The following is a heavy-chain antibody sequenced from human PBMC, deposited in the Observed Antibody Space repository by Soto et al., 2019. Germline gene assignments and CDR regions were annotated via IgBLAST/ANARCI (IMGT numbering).Heavy chain of an antibody. V-gene: IGHV3-48*04. Sequence: GGSLRLSCAASGFTFSSYSMNWVRQAPGKGLEWVSYISSSSSTIYYAASVKGRFTISRDNAKNSLYLQMNSLRAEDTAVYYCARDGELTGDYWGQGTLVTVSS. CDR1: GFTFSSYS. CDR3: ARDGELTGDY. J-gene: IGHJ4*02. D-gene: IGHD7-27*01. CDR2: ISSSSSTI.